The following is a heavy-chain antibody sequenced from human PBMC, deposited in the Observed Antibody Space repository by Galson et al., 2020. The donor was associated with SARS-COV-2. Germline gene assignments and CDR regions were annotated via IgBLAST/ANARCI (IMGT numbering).Heavy chain of an antibody. CDR2: IYNDGRT. CDR1: GFTFRTYV. J-gene: IGHJ4*02. Sequence: GGSLRLSCVASGFTFRTYVMSWVRQTPGKGLEWVSFIYNDGRTDYADSVKGRFTISRDNSKNTLYLQMNSLRAEDTAVYYCAKPSPGGYYDTSGYYFGSPFDFWGQGTLVTVSS. D-gene: IGHD3-22*01. V-gene: IGHV3-23*03. CDR3: AKPSPGGYYDTSGYYFGSPFDF.